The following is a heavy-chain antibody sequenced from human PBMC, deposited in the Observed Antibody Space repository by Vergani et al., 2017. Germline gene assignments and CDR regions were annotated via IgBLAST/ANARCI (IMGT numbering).Heavy chain of an antibody. CDR1: GGTFSSYA. D-gene: IGHD3-22*01. V-gene: IGHV1-69-2*01. CDR3: ATTPYYYDSSGYCPFDY. Sequence: VQLVQSGAEVKKPGSSVKVSCKASGGTFSSYAISWVRQVPGQGLEWMGLVDPEDGETIYAEKFQGRVTITADTSTDTAYMELSSLRSEDTAVYYCATTPYYYDSSGYCPFDYWGQGTLVTVSS. J-gene: IGHJ4*02. CDR2: VDPEDGET.